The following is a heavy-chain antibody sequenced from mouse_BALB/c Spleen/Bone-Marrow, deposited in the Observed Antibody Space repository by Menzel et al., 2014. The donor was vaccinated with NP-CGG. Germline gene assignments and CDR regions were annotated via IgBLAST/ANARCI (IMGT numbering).Heavy chain of an antibody. V-gene: IGHV14-3*02. CDR2: IDPANGNT. D-gene: IGHD1-1*01. J-gene: IGHJ3*01. CDR3: AAYXXXXSYGFAY. Sequence: VQLKESGAELVKPGASVKLSCTASGFNIKDTYMHWVKQRPEQGLEWIGRIDPANGNTKYDPKFQGKATITADTSSNTAYLQLSSLTSEDTAVYYCAAYXXXXSYGFAYWGQGTLVTVSA. CDR1: GFNIKDTY.